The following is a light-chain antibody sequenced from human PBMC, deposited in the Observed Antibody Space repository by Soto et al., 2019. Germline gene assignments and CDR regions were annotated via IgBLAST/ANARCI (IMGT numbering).Light chain of an antibody. CDR2: GPS. Sequence: EIVITQSPANLSLSPGERETLSCRASQSVSSTHLAWYQQKPGQAPRLLIYGPSSRANGIPDRFSGGGAGTDFTLTVSILEPEDFAVYYCQQDGRGCSITFGQGTRLEIK. V-gene: IGKV3-20*01. J-gene: IGKJ5*01. CDR1: QSVSSTH. CDR3: QQDGRGCSIT.